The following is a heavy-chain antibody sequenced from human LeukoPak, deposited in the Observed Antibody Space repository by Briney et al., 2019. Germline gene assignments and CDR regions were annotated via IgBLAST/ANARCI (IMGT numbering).Heavy chain of an antibody. V-gene: IGHV3-48*01. Sequence: GGSLRLSCAASGFTFSSYSMNWVRQAPGKGLEWVSYISSSSSTIYYADSVKGRFTISRDNAKNSLYLQMNSLRAEDTAVYYCARDFSRYYYDSSGYYSGHYYYYMDVWGKGTTVTVSS. CDR2: ISSSSSTI. CDR1: GFTFSSYS. J-gene: IGHJ6*03. CDR3: ARDFSRYYYDSSGYYSGHYYYYMDV. D-gene: IGHD3-22*01.